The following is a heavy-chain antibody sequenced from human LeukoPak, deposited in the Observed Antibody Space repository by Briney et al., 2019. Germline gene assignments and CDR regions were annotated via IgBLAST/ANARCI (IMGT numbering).Heavy chain of an antibody. V-gene: IGHV3-30*02. CDR3: AKAGYSSTTGCPDYYYMDV. D-gene: IGHD2-2*01. CDR1: GFTFSSYG. J-gene: IGHJ6*03. Sequence: PGGSLRLSCAASGFTFSSYGMHWVRQAPGKGLEWGAFIRYDGSNKFYADSVKGRFTFSRDNSKNTLYLQMNSLRTEDSAMYYCAKAGYSSTTGCPDYYYMDVWGKGTTVTASS. CDR2: IRYDGSNK.